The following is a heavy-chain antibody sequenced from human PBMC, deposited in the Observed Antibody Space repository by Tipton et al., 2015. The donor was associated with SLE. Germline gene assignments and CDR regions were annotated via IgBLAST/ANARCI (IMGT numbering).Heavy chain of an antibody. CDR2: MYGSGSA. J-gene: IGHJ4*02. CDR3: ARLGVDFWSGYYVY. Sequence: TLSLTCTVSGGSISSSYYWSWIRQPAGKGLEWIGRMYGSGSANYNPSLKSRVIISVDTSKNQFSLKLSSVTAADTAVYYCARLGVDFWSGYYVYWGQGTLVTVSS. CDR1: GGSISSSYY. D-gene: IGHD3-3*01. V-gene: IGHV4-61*02.